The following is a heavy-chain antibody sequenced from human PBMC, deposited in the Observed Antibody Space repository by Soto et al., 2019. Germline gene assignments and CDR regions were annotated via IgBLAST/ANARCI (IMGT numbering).Heavy chain of an antibody. V-gene: IGHV1-69*02. CDR1: GGTFSRYT. J-gene: IGHJ6*02. Sequence: QVQLVQSGAEVKKPGSSVKVSYKASGGTFSRYTIRWVRQAPGQGLEWMGRIIPILDIPNYAQNFQGRVTITADKSTSTAYMELSSGRSDYTALYYCASHFTGVLVLGASPPGGDNYGWDVWGQGTTVTVSS. D-gene: IGHD2-15*01. CDR2: IIPILDIP. CDR3: ASHFTGVLVLGASPPGGDNYGWDV.